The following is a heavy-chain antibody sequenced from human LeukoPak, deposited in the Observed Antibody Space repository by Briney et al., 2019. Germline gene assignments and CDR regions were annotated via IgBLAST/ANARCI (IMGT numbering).Heavy chain of an antibody. CDR2: ISAYNGNT. J-gene: IGHJ4*02. V-gene: IGHV1-18*01. CDR3: ARPAGRDYYDSSGYVLY. CDR1: GYTFTSYS. D-gene: IGHD3-22*01. Sequence: GASVKVSCKASGYTFTSYSINWVRQAPGQGLEWMGRISAYNGNTDYAQKFQGRVTVTTDTSTSTAYMELRSLRLDDTAVYYYARPAGRDYYDSSGYVLYWGQGTRVTVSS.